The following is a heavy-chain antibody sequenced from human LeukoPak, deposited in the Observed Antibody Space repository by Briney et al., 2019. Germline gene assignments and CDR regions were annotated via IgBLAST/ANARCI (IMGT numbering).Heavy chain of an antibody. CDR1: GFTFDDYA. CDR2: ISWNSGSI. V-gene: IGHV3-9*01. Sequence: GGSLRLSCVASGFTFDDYAMHWVRQAPGKGLEWVSGISWNSGSIGYADSVKGRFTISRDNAKNSLYLQMNSLRAEDTALYYCAKDMYSSGWTGFDYWGQGTLVTVSS. D-gene: IGHD6-19*01. J-gene: IGHJ4*02. CDR3: AKDMYSSGWTGFDY.